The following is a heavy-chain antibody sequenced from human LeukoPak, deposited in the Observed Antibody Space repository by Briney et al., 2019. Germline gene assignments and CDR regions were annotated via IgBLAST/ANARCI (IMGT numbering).Heavy chain of an antibody. CDR3: ARDRLDYGDSYTLDS. Sequence: SVTVSCKASGGTLNSYAISWVRQAPGQGLEWMGRIIPVLDMANHAEEFQARVTITADKSTSTAYMELSSLRSEDTAIYYCARDRLDYGDSYTLDSWGQGTLVTVSS. D-gene: IGHD4-17*01. V-gene: IGHV1-69*04. CDR1: GGTLNSYA. CDR2: IIPVLDMA. J-gene: IGHJ4*02.